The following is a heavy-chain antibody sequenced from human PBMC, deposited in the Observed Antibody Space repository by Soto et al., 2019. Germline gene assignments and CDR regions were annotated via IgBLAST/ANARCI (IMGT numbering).Heavy chain of an antibody. CDR2: IYWDDDK. V-gene: IGHV2-5*08. CDR3: AHSLIPNWGSRGAFDY. D-gene: IGHD7-27*01. CDR1: GFSLSTSGMC. Sequence: SGPTLVNPPQTLTLTCTFSGFSLSTSGMCVSWIRQPPGKALEWLALIYWDDDKRYSPSLKSRLTITKDTSKNQVVLTMTNMDPVDTATYYCAHSLIPNWGSRGAFDYWGQGTLVTVSS. J-gene: IGHJ4*02.